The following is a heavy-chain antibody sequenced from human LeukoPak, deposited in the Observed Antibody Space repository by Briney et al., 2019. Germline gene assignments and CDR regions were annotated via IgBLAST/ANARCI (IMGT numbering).Heavy chain of an antibody. J-gene: IGHJ5*02. Sequence: SETLSLTCSVSGGSLTSYYWSWIRQPAGKGLEWIGRIYTSGSTNYNPSLKSRVTMSIDTSKNQFSLKLTSVTAADSAIYYCARGPYSSGWYAINSWGQGALVSVSS. CDR2: IYTSGST. CDR3: ARGPYSSGWYAINS. CDR1: GGSLTSYY. V-gene: IGHV4-4*07. D-gene: IGHD6-19*01.